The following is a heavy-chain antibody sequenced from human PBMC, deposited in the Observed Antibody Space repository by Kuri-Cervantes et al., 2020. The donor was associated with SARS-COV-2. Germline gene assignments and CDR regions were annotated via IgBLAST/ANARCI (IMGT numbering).Heavy chain of an antibody. CDR3: AKIPFYDSSGYYSNY. CDR2: ISSGSTYI. Sequence: GESLKISCAASGFTFSNYNMNWVRQAPGKGLEWVSSISSGSTYIYYADSVKGRFTISRDNAKNSLSLQLNSLRAEDTAVYYCAKIPFYDSSGYYSNYWGQGTLVTVSS. J-gene: IGHJ4*02. CDR1: GFTFSNYN. D-gene: IGHD3-22*01. V-gene: IGHV3-21*01.